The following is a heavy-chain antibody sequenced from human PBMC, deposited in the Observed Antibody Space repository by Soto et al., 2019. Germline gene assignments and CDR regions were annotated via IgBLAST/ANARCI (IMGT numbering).Heavy chain of an antibody. Sequence: QVQLVESGGGVVQPGRSLRLSCAGSGFIFKNYALNWVRQAPGKGLEWVASITRDGYNKYYADSVKGGFTNSKDNSRDRLGWQMTALTIQYSCVYYCTKSGGGSSTLVMDYWGQGTRVTVSS. D-gene: IGHD2-15*01. J-gene: IGHJ4*02. CDR3: TKSGGGSSTLVMDY. CDR2: ITRDGYNK. V-gene: IGHV3-30*04. CDR1: GFIFKNYA.